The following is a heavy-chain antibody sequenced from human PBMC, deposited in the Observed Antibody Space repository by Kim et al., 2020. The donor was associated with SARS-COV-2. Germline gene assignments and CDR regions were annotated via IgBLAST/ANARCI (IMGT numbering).Heavy chain of an antibody. CDR2: ISSSSSYI. CDR1: GFTFSSYS. CDR3: ASFNSWVGYYYGMDV. J-gene: IGHJ6*02. V-gene: IGHV3-21*01. D-gene: IGHD6-13*01. Sequence: GGSLRLSCAASGFTFSSYSMNWVRQAPGKGLEWVSSISSSSSYIYYADSVKGRFTISRDNAKNSLYLQMNSLRAEDTAVYYCASFNSWVGYYYGMDVWGQGTTVAVSS.